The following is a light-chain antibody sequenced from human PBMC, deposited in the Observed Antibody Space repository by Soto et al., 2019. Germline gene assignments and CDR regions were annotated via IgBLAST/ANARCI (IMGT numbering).Light chain of an antibody. J-gene: IGKJ1*01. CDR1: RNVSIY. V-gene: IGKV1-39*01. CDR2: ATS. Sequence: EIPLTQSPCSLAASAGDRLTLTCRASRNVSIYLNWYQHKPGKGPTLLIHATSNLQIGVPSRFSGSGSGTEFTLTISSLEPEDFGTYYCQQSYKMPSFGQGTKVDI. CDR3: QQSYKMPS.